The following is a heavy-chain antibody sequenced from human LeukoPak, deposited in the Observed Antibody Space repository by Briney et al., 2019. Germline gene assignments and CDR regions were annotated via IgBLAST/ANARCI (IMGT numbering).Heavy chain of an antibody. J-gene: IGHJ3*02. CDR3: AKNGFPRHHYYDNSGHDPFDI. Sequence: GGSLRLSRAASGFTFSTYAMTWVRQAPGKGLEWVSTISGSGDYTYYGDSVKGRFSISRDNSRNTLYLQMNSLRAEDTAVYYCAKNGFPRHHYYDNSGHDPFDIWGQGTMVAVSS. V-gene: IGHV3-23*01. CDR1: GFTFSTYA. CDR2: ISGSGDYT. D-gene: IGHD3-22*01.